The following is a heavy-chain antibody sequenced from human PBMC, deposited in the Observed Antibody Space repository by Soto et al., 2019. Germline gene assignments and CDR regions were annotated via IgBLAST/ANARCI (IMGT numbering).Heavy chain of an antibody. V-gene: IGHV1-69*01. CDR2: IIPIVGTA. CDR1: GGTFSSYA. CDR3: AWQLGGGDAFDI. J-gene: IGHJ3*02. Sequence: QVQLVQSGAEVKKPGSSVKVSCKASGGTFSSYAISWVRQAPGQGLEWMGGIIPIVGTANYAQKFQGRVTITADEATSTAYMELSSLRSEDPAVYYCAWQLGGGDAFDIWGQGTMVTVSS. D-gene: IGHD6-6*01.